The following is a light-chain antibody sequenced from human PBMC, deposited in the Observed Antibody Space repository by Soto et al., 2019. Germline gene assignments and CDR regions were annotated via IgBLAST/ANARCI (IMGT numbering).Light chain of an antibody. V-gene: IGKV1D-16*01. J-gene: IGKJ5*01. CDR2: DAS. CDR3: QQYDNWPIT. Sequence: DIQMTQSPSSVSASVGDRVTITCRASQGISSWLAWYQQKPEKAPKLVIYDASSLQSGVPSRFSGSGSGTDFTLTISSLQPEDFAVYYCQQYDNWPITFGQGTRLEIK. CDR1: QGISSW.